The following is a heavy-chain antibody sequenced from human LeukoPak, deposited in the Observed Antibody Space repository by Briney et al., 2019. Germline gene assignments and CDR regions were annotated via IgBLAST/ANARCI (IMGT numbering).Heavy chain of an antibody. J-gene: IGHJ4*02. CDR1: GFTFSNYA. D-gene: IGHD2-2*01. CDR3: AKKSVRPD. Sequence: PGGSLRLSCAASGFTFSNYAMIWVRQAPGKGLVWVSVISGSGGSTYYADSVKGRFTISRDNSKNTLFLQMNSLRAEDTAVYYCAKKSVRPDWGQGTLVTVSS. CDR2: ISGSGGST. V-gene: IGHV3-23*01.